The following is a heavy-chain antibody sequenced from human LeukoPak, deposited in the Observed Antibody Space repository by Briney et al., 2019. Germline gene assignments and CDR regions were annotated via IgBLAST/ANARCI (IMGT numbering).Heavy chain of an antibody. CDR3: ARVEGAFDI. CDR2: INSDGSWT. Sequence: GGSLRLSCAASGNYWMHWVRQAPGKGLVWVSHINSDGSWTSYADSVKGRFTISRDNSKNTLYLQMNSLRAEDTAVYYCARVEGAFDIWGQGTMVTVSS. J-gene: IGHJ3*02. D-gene: IGHD5-24*01. V-gene: IGHV3-74*01. CDR1: GNYW.